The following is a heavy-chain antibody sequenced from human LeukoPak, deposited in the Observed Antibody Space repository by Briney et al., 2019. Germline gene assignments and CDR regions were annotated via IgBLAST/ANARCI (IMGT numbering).Heavy chain of an antibody. V-gene: IGHV1-8*01. Sequence: ASVKVSCKASGYTFTSYDINWVRQATGQGLEWMGWTNPNSGNTGYAQKFQGRVTMTRNTSISTVYMELNSLRSEDTAMYYCARGLRLPDSRGYVIDYWGQGTLVTVSS. CDR3: ARGLRLPDSRGYVIDY. J-gene: IGHJ4*02. CDR2: TNPNSGNT. CDR1: GYTFTSYD. D-gene: IGHD3-22*01.